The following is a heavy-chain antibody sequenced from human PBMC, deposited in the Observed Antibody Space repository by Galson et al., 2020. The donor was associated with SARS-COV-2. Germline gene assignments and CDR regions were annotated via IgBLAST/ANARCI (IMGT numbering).Heavy chain of an antibody. CDR1: GGSISSHY. CDR3: ARDRGIAVAENWFDP. D-gene: IGHD6-19*01. CDR2: IHYSGST. V-gene: IGHV4-59*11. Sequence: SETLSLTCTVSGGSISSHYWSWIRQPPGKGQEWIGYIHYSGSTNYNPSLKSRVTISVDTSKNQFSLKLSSVTAADTAVYYCARDRGIAVAENWFDPWGQGTLVTVSS. J-gene: IGHJ5*02.